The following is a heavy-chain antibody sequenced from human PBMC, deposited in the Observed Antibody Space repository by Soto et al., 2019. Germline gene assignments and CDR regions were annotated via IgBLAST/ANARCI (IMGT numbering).Heavy chain of an antibody. V-gene: IGHV4-39*01. Sequence: SETLSLTCSVSGGSISSNNYYWGWIRQPPRKGLEWIGSIYYSGTTYYNPSLKNRLTISVDTSKNQFSLKLSSVTAADTAVYYCARHRLLTPPVYWGQGTLVTVSS. CDR3: ARHRLLTPPVY. D-gene: IGHD1-26*01. CDR2: IYYSGTT. CDR1: GGSISSNNYY. J-gene: IGHJ4*02.